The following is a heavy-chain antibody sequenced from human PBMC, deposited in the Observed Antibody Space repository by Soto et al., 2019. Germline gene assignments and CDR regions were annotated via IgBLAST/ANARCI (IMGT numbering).Heavy chain of an antibody. J-gene: IGHJ3*02. D-gene: IGHD2-15*01. CDR2: IRSKANSYAT. Sequence: LRLSCAASGFTFSGSAMHWVRQASGKGLEWVGRIRSKANSYATAYAASVKGRFTISRDDSKNTAYLQMNSLKTEDTAVYYCTRFPLGYCSGGSCYPLDAFDIWGQGTMVT. CDR3: TRFPLGYCSGGSCYPLDAFDI. V-gene: IGHV3-73*01. CDR1: GFTFSGSA.